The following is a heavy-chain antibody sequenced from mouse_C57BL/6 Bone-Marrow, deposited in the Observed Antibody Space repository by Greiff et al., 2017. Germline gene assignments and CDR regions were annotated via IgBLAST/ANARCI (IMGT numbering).Heavy chain of an antibody. CDR3: NLIYYDYDDVDFSYAMDY. J-gene: IGHJ4*01. Sequence: VQLKESGAELVRPGASVKLSCTASGFNIKDDYMHWVKQRPEQGLEWIGWIDPENGDTEYASKFQGKATITADTSSNTAYLQLSSLTSEDTAVYYCNLIYYDYDDVDFSYAMDYWGQGTSVTVSS. CDR1: GFNIKDDY. V-gene: IGHV14-4*01. D-gene: IGHD2-4*01. CDR2: IDPENGDT.